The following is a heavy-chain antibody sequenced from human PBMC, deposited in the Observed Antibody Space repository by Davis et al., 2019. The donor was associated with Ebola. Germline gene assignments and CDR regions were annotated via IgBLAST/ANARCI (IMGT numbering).Heavy chain of an antibody. V-gene: IGHV4-59*12. CDR1: GGSISSYY. D-gene: IGHD4-17*01. CDR2: IYYSGST. Sequence: PSETLSLTCTVSGGSISSYYWSWIRQPPGKGLEWIGYIYYSGSTYYNPSLKSRVTISVDTSKNQFSLKLSSVTAADTAVYYCARADYGDGVYYYYYGMDVWGQGTTVTVSS. J-gene: IGHJ6*02. CDR3: ARADYGDGVYYYYYGMDV.